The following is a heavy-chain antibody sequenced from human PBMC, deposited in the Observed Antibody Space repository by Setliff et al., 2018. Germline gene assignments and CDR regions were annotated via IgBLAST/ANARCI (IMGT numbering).Heavy chain of an antibody. V-gene: IGHV4-59*08. CDR3: ARAPPNRYSGSYEYFYMDV. D-gene: IGHD1-26*01. CDR2: ISYTGST. J-gene: IGHJ6*03. CDR1: GGSFSGYY. Sequence: SETLSLTCAVYGGSFSGYYWSWIRQSPGRGLEWIAYISYTGSTNYNPSLKSRVTLSVDTSKNQFSLKVSSVTAADTAVYYCARAPPNRYSGSYEYFYMDVWGKGTTVTVSS.